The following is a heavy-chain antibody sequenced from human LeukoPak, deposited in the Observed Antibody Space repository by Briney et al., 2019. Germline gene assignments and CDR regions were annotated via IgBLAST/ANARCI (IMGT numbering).Heavy chain of an antibody. D-gene: IGHD5-18*01. V-gene: IGHV3-30-3*01. Sequence: EGSLRLSCAASGFTFSSYAMHWVRQAPGKGLEWVAVISYDGSNKYYADSVKGRFTISRDNSKNTLYLQMNSLRAEDTAVYYCAKDNSYGNFDYWGQGTLVTVSS. CDR1: GFTFSSYA. CDR2: ISYDGSNK. J-gene: IGHJ4*02. CDR3: AKDNSYGNFDY.